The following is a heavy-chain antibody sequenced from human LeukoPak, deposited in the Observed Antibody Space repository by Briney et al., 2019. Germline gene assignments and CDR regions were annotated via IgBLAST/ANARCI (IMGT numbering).Heavy chain of an antibody. J-gene: IGHJ6*02. Sequence: PGGSLRLSCAASGSTFSSYSMNWVRQAPGKGLEWVSYISSGSSTIYYADSVKGRFTISRDNAKNSLYLQMNSLRDEDTAVYYCARALSMTTVTTVYYYGMDVWGQGTTVTVSS. V-gene: IGHV3-48*02. CDR3: ARALSMTTVTTVYYYGMDV. CDR2: ISSGSSTI. CDR1: GSTFSSYS. D-gene: IGHD4-17*01.